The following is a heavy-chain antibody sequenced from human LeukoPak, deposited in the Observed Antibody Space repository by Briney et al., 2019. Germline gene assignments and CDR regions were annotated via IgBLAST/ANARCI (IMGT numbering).Heavy chain of an antibody. V-gene: IGHV3-48*03. CDR1: RFTFSSYE. CDR2: ISSSGDTI. Sequence: GGSLRLSCAASRFTFSSYEMNWVRQAPGKGLEWLSYISSSGDTIHYADSVKGRFTISRDNAKNALYLQMNSLRAEDTAVYYCAISSSGDNGYYYGMDVWGQGTTVTVSS. D-gene: IGHD3-3*01. J-gene: IGHJ6*02. CDR3: AISSSGDNGYYYGMDV.